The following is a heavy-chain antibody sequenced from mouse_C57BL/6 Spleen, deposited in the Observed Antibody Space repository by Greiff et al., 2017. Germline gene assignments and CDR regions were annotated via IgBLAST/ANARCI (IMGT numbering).Heavy chain of an antibody. CDR3: ARSNWDDY. D-gene: IGHD4-1*01. J-gene: IGHJ2*01. CDR2: IYPGDGDT. Sequence: VQLQQSGPELVKPGASVKISCKASGYAFSSSWVNWVKQRPGKGLEWIGRIYPGDGDTNYNGKFKGKATLTADKSSSTAYMQLSSLTSEDSAVYFCARSNWDDYWGQGTTLTVSS. CDR1: GYAFSSSW. V-gene: IGHV1-82*01.